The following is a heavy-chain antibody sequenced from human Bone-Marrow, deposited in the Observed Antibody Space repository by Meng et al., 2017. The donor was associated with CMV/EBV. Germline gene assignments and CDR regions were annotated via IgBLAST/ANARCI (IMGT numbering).Heavy chain of an antibody. V-gene: IGHV3-48*04. CDR1: GFTFSSYW. J-gene: IGHJ6*02. CDR2: ISSSGSTI. D-gene: IGHD3-9*01. Sequence: GESLKISCAASGFTFSSYWMSWVRQAPGKGLEWVSYISSSGSTIYYADSVKGRFTISRDNAKNSLYLQMNSLRAEDTAVYYCARFGLLVFYDILTGYSYGMDVWGQGTAVTVSS. CDR3: ARFGLLVFYDILTGYSYGMDV.